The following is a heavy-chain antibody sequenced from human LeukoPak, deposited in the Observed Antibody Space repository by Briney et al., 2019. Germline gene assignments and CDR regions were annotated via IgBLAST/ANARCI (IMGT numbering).Heavy chain of an antibody. V-gene: IGHV4-39*01. CDR1: GGSISSSSYY. Sequence: PSEPLSLTCAVSGGSISSSSYYWGWIRRPPGKGLEWIGSIYYSGTTYYNPSLKSRVTISVDTSKNQFSLKLSSVTAADTAVYYCARLYPLTSHYYFDYWGQGTLVT. D-gene: IGHD2-2*01. CDR3: ARLYPLTSHYYFDY. CDR2: IYYSGTT. J-gene: IGHJ4*02.